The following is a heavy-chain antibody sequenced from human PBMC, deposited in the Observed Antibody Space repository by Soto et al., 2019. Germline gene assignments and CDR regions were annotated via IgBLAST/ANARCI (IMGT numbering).Heavy chain of an antibody. J-gene: IGHJ5*02. V-gene: IGHV4-59*01. CDR1: GGSISSYF. CDR3: ARDPKGNNWFDH. Sequence: SETLSLTCTVSGGSISSYFWSWIRQPPGKGLEWIGYIYYSGSTNYNPSLKSRVTISVDTSKNQFSLKLSSVTAADTAVYYCARDPKGNNWFDHWGQGTLVTISS. CDR2: IYYSGST.